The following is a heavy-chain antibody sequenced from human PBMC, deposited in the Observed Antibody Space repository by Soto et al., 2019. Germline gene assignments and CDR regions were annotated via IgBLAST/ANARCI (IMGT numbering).Heavy chain of an antibody. V-gene: IGHV1-2*02. J-gene: IGHJ3*02. CDR1: GYTFTGYY. CDR3: ARSPLVVIAFDI. CDR2: INPNSGGT. Sequence: ASLKFSCKSSGYTFTGYYMHWVRQAPGQGLEWMGWINPNSGGTNYAQKFQGRVTMTRDTSISTAYMELSRLRSDDTAVYYCARSPLVVIAFDIWGQGTMVTVSS. D-gene: IGHD6-13*01.